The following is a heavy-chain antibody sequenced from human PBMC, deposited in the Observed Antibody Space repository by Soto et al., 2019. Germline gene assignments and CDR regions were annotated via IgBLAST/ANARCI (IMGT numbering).Heavy chain of an antibody. CDR2: ISGSGDST. CDR3: AKDRRSSPYGMDV. CDR1: GFTFSSYA. Sequence: LRLSCAASGFTFSSYAMSWVRQAPGKGLEWVSSISGSGDSTYYADSVKGRFTISRDNSKNTLYLQMNSLRAEDTAVYYCAKDRRSSPYGMDVWGLGATVTVSS. J-gene: IGHJ6*02. V-gene: IGHV3-23*01.